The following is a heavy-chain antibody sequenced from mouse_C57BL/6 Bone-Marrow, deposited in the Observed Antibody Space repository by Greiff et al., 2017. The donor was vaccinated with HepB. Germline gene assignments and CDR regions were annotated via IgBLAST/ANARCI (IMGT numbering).Heavy chain of an antibody. CDR2: INPDSSTI. J-gene: IGHJ1*03. Sequence: VQLQQSGGGLVQPGGSLKLSCAASGIDFSRYWMSWVRRAPGKGLEWIGEINPDSSTINYAPSLKDKFIISRDNAKNTLYLQMSKVRSEDTALYYCAREYYGSPGWYFDVWGTGTTVTVSS. D-gene: IGHD1-1*01. CDR1: GIDFSRYW. V-gene: IGHV4-1*01. CDR3: AREYYGSPGWYFDV.